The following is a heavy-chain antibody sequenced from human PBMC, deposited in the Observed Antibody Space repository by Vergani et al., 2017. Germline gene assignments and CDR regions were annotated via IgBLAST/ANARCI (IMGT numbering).Heavy chain of an antibody. CDR2: IYSTGST. Sequence: QVQLEESGPGLVKPSETLSLTCTVSGGSFNTYYWSWIRQSPGKGLEWIGYIYSTGSTNYNPSLNSRVTISVDTSNNHFSLRLNSLTAADTAVYFCARVMYRDEASTGYRLEGMDIWGQGTTVTISS. J-gene: IGHJ6*02. CDR1: GGSFNTYY. V-gene: IGHV4-59*12. CDR3: ARVMYRDEASTGYRLEGMDI. D-gene: IGHD3-9*01.